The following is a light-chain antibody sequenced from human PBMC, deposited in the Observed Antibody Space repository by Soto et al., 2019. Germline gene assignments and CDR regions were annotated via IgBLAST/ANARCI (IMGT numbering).Light chain of an antibody. V-gene: IGLV1-40*01. J-gene: IGLJ1*01. CDR3: QSYDSSLTGSRV. CDR1: SSNIGAGYD. CDR2: VNT. Sequence: QSFLTQPPSVSGAPGQRVTISCAGSSSNIGAGYDVHWYQPLPGAAPKLLIYVNTNRPSGVPDRFSGSKSGTSASLAITGLQAEDEADYYCQSYDSSLTGSRVFGTGTKVTVL.